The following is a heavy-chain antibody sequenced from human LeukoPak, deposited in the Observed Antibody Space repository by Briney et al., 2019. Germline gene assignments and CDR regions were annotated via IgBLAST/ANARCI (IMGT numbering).Heavy chain of an antibody. D-gene: IGHD6-13*01. CDR3: ARDLGSIAAVGEDFYYYGMDV. CDR2: ISSSSGYI. J-gene: IGHJ6*02. V-gene: IGHV3-21*01. CDR1: GFAFSGYS. Sequence: GGSLRLSCAASGFAFSGYSMNWVRQAPGKGLEWVSSISSSSGYIYYADSVKGRFTISRDNAKKSLYLQMNSLRAEDTAVYYCARDLGSIAAVGEDFYYYGMDVWGQGTTVTVSS.